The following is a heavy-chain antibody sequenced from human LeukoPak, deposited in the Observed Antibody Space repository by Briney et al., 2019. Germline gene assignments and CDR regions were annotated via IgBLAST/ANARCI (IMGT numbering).Heavy chain of an antibody. D-gene: IGHD3-9*01. Sequence: GGSLRLSCAVSGFTFSNAWMNWVRQAPGKGLEWVGRIKSRGDGGTPDYTTPAKDRFTISRDDSKNMVYLQMNSLTTEDTAVYYCTTATMNYDILSGYYAVYFDYWGQGALVTVYS. J-gene: IGHJ4*02. CDR1: GFTFSNAW. CDR3: TTATMNYDILSGYYAVYFDY. V-gene: IGHV3-15*01. CDR2: IKSRGDGGTP.